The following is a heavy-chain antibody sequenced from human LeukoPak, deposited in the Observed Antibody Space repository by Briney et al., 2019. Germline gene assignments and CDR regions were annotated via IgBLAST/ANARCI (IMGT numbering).Heavy chain of an antibody. J-gene: IGHJ4*03. CDR3: AHRPSGLMSGWDNCYFDN. V-gene: IGHV2-5*02. CDR2: IYWDDDK. Sequence: SGPTLVNPTQTLTLTCTFSGFSFTTSQVGVGWIRQPPGEALEWLAVIYWDDDKRYSPSLKSRLAITKDTSKNQVVLTMANMDPADTATYYCAHRPSGLMSGWDNCYFDNWAPGIPVTVSS. D-gene: IGHD6-19*01. CDR1: GFSFTTSQVG.